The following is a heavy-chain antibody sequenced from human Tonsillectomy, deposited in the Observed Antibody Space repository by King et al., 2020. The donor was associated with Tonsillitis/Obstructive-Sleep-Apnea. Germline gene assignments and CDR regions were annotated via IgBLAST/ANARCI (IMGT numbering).Heavy chain of an antibody. V-gene: IGHV4-39*01. D-gene: IGHD1/OR15-1a*01. CDR3: ARHSKPKGREHYFDF. J-gene: IGHJ4*02. CDR1: GGSITSDLHY. Sequence: QLQESGPGLVKPSETLSLTCTVSGGSITSDLHYWGWVRQPPGKGLEWIGSIYYSGTTYYNASLKSRLTISVDTSKKQFSLNLSSVTAADTAVYFCARHSKPKGREHYFDFWGQGPWSPSPQ. CDR2: IYYSGTT.